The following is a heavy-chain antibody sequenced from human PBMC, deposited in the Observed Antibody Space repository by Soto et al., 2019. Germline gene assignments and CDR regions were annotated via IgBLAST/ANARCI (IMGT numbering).Heavy chain of an antibody. D-gene: IGHD1-7*01. V-gene: IGHV3-21*01. J-gene: IGHJ5*01. Sequence: EVQLVESGGGLVKPGGSLRLSCAASGFTFSSDSMGWVRQAPGKGLEWVASISSSGSFMNYADSVKGRSTISRDNAKNSLYLQMRSLKDEDTAVYYCARDPPSGTTLDWFDSWGQGTLVTVSS. CDR1: GFTFSSDS. CDR2: ISSSGSFM. CDR3: ARDPPSGTTLDWFDS.